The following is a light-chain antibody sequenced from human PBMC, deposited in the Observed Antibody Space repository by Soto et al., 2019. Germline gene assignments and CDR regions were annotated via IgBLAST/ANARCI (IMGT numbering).Light chain of an antibody. CDR1: QSVSGSY. V-gene: IGKV3-20*01. Sequence: EIVLTQSPGTLSLSPGERATVSCRASQSVSGSYLAWYQQKPGQPPRLLIYGAFNRAGGIPDRFRGSGSGTDFTLTISRLEPEDFAVYYCQQYSTSPRTFGQGTKVEIK. CDR2: GAF. CDR3: QQYSTSPRT. J-gene: IGKJ1*01.